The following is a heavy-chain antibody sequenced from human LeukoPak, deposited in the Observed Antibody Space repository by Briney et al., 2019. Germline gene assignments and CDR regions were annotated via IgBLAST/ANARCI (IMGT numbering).Heavy chain of an antibody. J-gene: IGHJ4*02. V-gene: IGHV3-30*04. CDR1: GFTFSSYA. D-gene: IGHD4-17*01. Sequence: GGSLRLSCAASGFTFSSYAMHWVRQAPGKGLEWVAVISYDGSNKYYADSVKGRFTISRDNSKNTLYLQMNGLRAEDTAVYYCARDPGGDYVGYYFDYWGQGTLVTVSS. CDR2: ISYDGSNK. CDR3: ARDPGGDYVGYYFDY.